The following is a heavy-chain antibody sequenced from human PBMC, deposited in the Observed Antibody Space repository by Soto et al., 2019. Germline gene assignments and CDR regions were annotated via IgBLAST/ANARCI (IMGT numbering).Heavy chain of an antibody. D-gene: IGHD3-22*01. Sequence: QVQVVQSGAEVKKPGASVKVSCKTSGYTFNKYPIHWVRQAPGQGLEWMGWINPANGDTGYSQKFQDRVTISRDTSASTAYMELSSLRSEDTAVYYCARKDYYDSGIYYFDNWGQGTLVTVSS. V-gene: IGHV1-3*01. CDR1: GYTFNKYP. CDR3: ARKDYYDSGIYYFDN. J-gene: IGHJ4*02. CDR2: INPANGDT.